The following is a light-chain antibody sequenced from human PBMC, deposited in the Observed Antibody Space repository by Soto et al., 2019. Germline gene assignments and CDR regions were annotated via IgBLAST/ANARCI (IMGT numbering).Light chain of an antibody. Sequence: DIQMTQSPSTLSASVGDRVTITCRASQSVNSWLAWYQQKPGKAPKLLIYKASNLENGVPSRFSGSGSGTEYTITISGLQPDDFASYYCQQHNNYSGTFGQGTKVEIK. CDR1: QSVNSW. J-gene: IGKJ1*01. CDR2: KAS. V-gene: IGKV1-5*03. CDR3: QQHNNYSGT.